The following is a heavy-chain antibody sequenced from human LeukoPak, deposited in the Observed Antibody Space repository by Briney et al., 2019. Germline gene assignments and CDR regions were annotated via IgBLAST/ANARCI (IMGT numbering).Heavy chain of an antibody. Sequence: GASVKVSCKASGYTFTSYDINWVRQATGQALEWMGWTNPHSGNTGYAQKFQGRVTITRNTSISTAYMELSSLRSEDTAVYYCARAPRITMVRGVIYWFDPWGQGTLVTVSS. D-gene: IGHD3-10*01. J-gene: IGHJ5*02. V-gene: IGHV1-8*03. CDR1: GYTFTSYD. CDR3: ARAPRITMVRGVIYWFDP. CDR2: TNPHSGNT.